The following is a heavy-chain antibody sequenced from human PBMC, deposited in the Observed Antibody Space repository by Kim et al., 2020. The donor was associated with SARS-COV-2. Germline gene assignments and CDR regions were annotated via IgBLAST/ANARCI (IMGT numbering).Heavy chain of an antibody. V-gene: IGHV3-30*04. D-gene: IGHD6-19*01. J-gene: IGHJ6*02. CDR2: ISYDGSNK. Sequence: GGSLRLSCAASGFTFSSYAMHWVRQAPGKGLEWVAVISYDGSNKYYADSVKGRFTISRDNSKNTLYLQMNSLRAEDTAVYYCVRKFRRSGWWYTMVLADYYYGMDVWGQGTTVTVSS. CDR3: VRKFRRSGWWYTMVLADYYYGMDV. CDR1: GFTFSSYA.